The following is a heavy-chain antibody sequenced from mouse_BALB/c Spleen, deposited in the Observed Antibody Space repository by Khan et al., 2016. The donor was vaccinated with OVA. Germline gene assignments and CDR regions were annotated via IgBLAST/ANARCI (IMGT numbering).Heavy chain of an antibody. CDR2: IYPFNDGT. CDR1: GYTFTSSV. CDR3: ARNYRYDVYFDS. D-gene: IGHD2-14*01. V-gene: IGHV1S136*01. Sequence: IQLVQSGPELVKPGASVKMSCTASGYTFTSSVIHWVRQKSGQGLDWIGYIYPFNDGTKYNEKFAGKATLTSDKSSSTAYMELSSLTSEDSAVYCCARNYRYDVYFDSWGQGTTLTVSS. J-gene: IGHJ2*01.